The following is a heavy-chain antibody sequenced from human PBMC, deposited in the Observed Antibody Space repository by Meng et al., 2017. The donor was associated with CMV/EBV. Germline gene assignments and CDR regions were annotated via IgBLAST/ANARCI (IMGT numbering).Heavy chain of an antibody. J-gene: IGHJ4*02. Sequence: GESLKISCAASGFTFSDYYMGWIRQAPGRGLEWISHLTRSGNTVFYADSVKGRFTVSRDNSKKSMYLQMSGLKTEDTAVYYCSRHWFSAYDYYFDYWGRGTLVTVSS. V-gene: IGHV3-11*01. CDR2: LTRSGNTV. D-gene: IGHD5-12*01. CDR1: GFTFSDYY. CDR3: SRHWFSAYDYYFDY.